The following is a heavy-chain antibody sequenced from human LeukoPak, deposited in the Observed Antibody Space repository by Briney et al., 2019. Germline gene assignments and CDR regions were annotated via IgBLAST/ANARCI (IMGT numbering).Heavy chain of an antibody. J-gene: IGHJ4*02. CDR1: GFRVGNYA. CDR3: AKDPRRGEYWYYFDN. D-gene: IGHD2/OR15-2a*01. V-gene: IGHV3-30*02. CDR2: LWDDGRDT. Sequence: GGSLRLYCAASGFRVGNYAMHWVRQAPGKGLEWVAFLWDDGRDTHYADSVKGRFTISRDNSKNTLYLQMSSLRADDTAVYYYAKDPRRGEYWYYFDNWGQGTLVTVS.